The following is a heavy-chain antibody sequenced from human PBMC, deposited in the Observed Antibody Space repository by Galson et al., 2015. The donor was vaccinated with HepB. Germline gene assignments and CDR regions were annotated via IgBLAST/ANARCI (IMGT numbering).Heavy chain of an antibody. J-gene: IGHJ4*02. CDR1: GDSMSNTNYF. V-gene: IGHV4-39*01. Sequence: ETLSLTCTVSGDSMSNTNYFWAWVRQPPGKGLEWIGSIYYNGFTYYKPSLKSRVTISVDTSKNQFSLKLSAVTAADTAVYYCARTKGGITWFGPLLVFDYWGQGTLATVSS. D-gene: IGHD3-10*01. CDR3: ARTKGGITWFGPLLVFDY. CDR2: IYYNGFT.